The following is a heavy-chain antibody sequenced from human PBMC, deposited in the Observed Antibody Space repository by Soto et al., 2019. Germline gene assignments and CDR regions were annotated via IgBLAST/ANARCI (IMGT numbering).Heavy chain of an antibody. Sequence: QVQLVESGGGVVQPGRSLRLSCAASGFTFSTYAMHWVRQAPGKGLEWVAVISYDGSNKYYADSVKGRFTISRDNSKNTLYLQMNSLRPEDTAVYYCARGGYESWVPPAYWGQGTLVTVSS. CDR3: ARGGYESWVPPAY. CDR2: ISYDGSNK. D-gene: IGHD2-2*01. CDR1: GFTFSTYA. J-gene: IGHJ4*02. V-gene: IGHV3-30-3*01.